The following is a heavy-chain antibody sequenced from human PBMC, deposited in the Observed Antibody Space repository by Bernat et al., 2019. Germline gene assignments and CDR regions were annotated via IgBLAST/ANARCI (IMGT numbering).Heavy chain of an antibody. Sequence: QVQLQESGPGLVKPSQTLSLTCTVSGGSISSGGYYWSWIRHHPVKALEWMGYIYYSGSTYYNPSLKSRVTISVDTSKSQFSLKLSSVTAADTAVYYCARAYWRGRLFRKTDAFDIWGQGTMVTVSS. D-gene: IGHD2-8*02. CDR1: GGSISSGGYY. J-gene: IGHJ3*02. CDR3: ARAYWRGRLFRKTDAFDI. V-gene: IGHV4-31*03. CDR2: IYYSGST.